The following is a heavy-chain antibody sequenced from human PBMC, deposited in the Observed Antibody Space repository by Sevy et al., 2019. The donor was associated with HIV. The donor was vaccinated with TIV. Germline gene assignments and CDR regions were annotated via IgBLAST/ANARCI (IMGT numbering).Heavy chain of an antibody. CDR2: ILYDGSNE. Sequence: GESLRLSCEASEFTFSSYGMFWVRQTTGKGLEWMAFILYDGSNENYADSVKGRFTISRDNSKNLLYLQMHSLRPDDTALYYCAKHHSTSISALDVWGQGTMVAVSS. V-gene: IGHV3-30*18. D-gene: IGHD6-6*01. J-gene: IGHJ3*01. CDR1: EFTFSSYG. CDR3: AKHHSTSISALDV.